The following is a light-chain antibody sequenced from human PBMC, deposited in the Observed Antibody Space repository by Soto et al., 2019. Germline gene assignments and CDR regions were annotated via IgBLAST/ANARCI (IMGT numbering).Light chain of an antibody. CDR1: QGINSW. CDR2: AAS. V-gene: IGKV1D-12*01. J-gene: IGKJ5*01. Sequence: DIQMTQSPSSVSASVGDRATITCRASQGINSWLAWYQQKPGRAPKLLIYAASSLQSGVPSRFSGSGSGTDCTLTISSLQPEDFATYYCHQLNSFPITFGQGTRLEI. CDR3: HQLNSFPIT.